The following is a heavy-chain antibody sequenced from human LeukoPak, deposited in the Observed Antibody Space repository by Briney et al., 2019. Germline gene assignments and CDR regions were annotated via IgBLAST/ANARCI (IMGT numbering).Heavy chain of an antibody. J-gene: IGHJ4*02. CDR3: AKDRAGYSGARGFDC. V-gene: IGHV3-23*01. Sequence: GGSLRRSCAASGFTFSTYAMSWVRQAPGKGLEWVSAVTATGGSTYYADSVKGRFTISRDNSKNTLYLQMNSLGAADTAVYYCAKDRAGYSGARGFDCWGQGTLVTVSS. D-gene: IGHD5-12*01. CDR2: VTATGGST. CDR1: GFTFSTYA.